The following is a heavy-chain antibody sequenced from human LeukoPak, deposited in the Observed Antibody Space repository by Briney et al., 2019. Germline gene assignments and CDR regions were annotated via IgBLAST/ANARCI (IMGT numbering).Heavy chain of an antibody. V-gene: IGHV3-30*02. CDR1: GFTFRSYG. Sequence: GGSLRLSCAASGFTFRSYGMDWVRQAPGKGLEWVAFIRHDGRNKYYADSVEGRFTISRDNSKNTLYLEMNSLRAEDTAVYYCARTTTAMDAFDIWGQGTMVTVSS. CDR2: IRHDGRNK. J-gene: IGHJ3*02. CDR3: ARTTTAMDAFDI. D-gene: IGHD5-18*01.